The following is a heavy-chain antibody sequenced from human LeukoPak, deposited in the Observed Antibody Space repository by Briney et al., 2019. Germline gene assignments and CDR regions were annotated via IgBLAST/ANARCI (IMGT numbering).Heavy chain of an antibody. J-gene: IGHJ4*02. D-gene: IGHD6-13*01. V-gene: IGHV1-2*02. CDR1: GYTFTGYY. Sequence: ASVKVSCKASGYTFTGYYMHWVRQAPGQGLEWMGWINPNSGGTNYAQKFQGRVTMTRDTSISTGYMELSRLRSDDTAVYYCASAIAAAVPPGGWGQGTLVTVSS. CDR3: ASAIAAAVPPGG. CDR2: INPNSGGT.